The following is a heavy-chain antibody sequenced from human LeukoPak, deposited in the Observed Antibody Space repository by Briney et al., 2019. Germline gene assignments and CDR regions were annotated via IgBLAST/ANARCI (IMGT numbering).Heavy chain of an antibody. J-gene: IGHJ4*02. CDR1: GFTFSSYA. V-gene: IGHV3-23*01. Sequence: GGSLRLSCADSGFTFSSYAMSWVRQAPGEGLEWGSAISGSGGSTYYADSVKGRFTISRDNSKNTLYVQMNSLRAEDTAVYYCAKDPVDIVATTEDDWGQGTLATVSS. CDR2: ISGSGGST. CDR3: AKDPVDIVATTEDD. D-gene: IGHD5-12*01.